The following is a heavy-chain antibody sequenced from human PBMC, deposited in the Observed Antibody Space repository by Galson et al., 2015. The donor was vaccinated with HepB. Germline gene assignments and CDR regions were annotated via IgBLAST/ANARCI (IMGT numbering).Heavy chain of an antibody. CDR1: GYTFTSYA. Sequence: SVKVSCKASGYTFTSYAMHWVRQAPGQRLEWMGWINAGNGNTKYSQKFQGRVTITRDTSASTAYMELSSPRSEDTAVYYCARDRVGARRGWFDPWGQGTLVTVSS. V-gene: IGHV1-3*01. CDR2: INAGNGNT. D-gene: IGHD1-26*01. J-gene: IGHJ5*02. CDR3: ARDRVGARRGWFDP.